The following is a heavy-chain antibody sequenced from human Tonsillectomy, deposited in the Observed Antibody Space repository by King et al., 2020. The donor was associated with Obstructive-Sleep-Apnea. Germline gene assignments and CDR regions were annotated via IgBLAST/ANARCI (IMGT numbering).Heavy chain of an antibody. Sequence: VQLQESGPGLVEPSQTLSLTCTVSGGSISSGGYYWSWIRQHPGKGLEWIGYIYYSGSTYYNPSLKSRVTISVDTSKNQFSLKLSSVTAADTAVYYCAGGVLWFREPYFFDYWGQGTLVTVSS. V-gene: IGHV4-31*03. J-gene: IGHJ4*02. CDR3: AGGVLWFREPYFFDY. CDR2: IYYSGST. D-gene: IGHD3-10*01. CDR1: GGSISSGGYY.